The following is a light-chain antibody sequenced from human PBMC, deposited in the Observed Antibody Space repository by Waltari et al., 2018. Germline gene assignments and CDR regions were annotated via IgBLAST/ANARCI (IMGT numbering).Light chain of an antibody. CDR2: AAS. Sequence: DIQMTQSPSSLSASVGDSVTITCRASQAIINSLAWYQQMPGKAPKLLLYAASTLENGVPAKFSGSGSGTDYTLTISSLQPEDFATYYCQQYKTFPVTFGQGTNLEIK. CDR1: QAIINS. V-gene: IGKV1-NL1*01. CDR3: QQYKTFPVT. J-gene: IGKJ2*01.